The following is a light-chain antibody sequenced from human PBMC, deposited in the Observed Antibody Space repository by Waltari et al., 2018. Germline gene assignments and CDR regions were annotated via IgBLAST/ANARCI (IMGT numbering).Light chain of an antibody. Sequence: DIQMTQSPSTLSASVEDIVTITCRASQSISNWLAWYQQKPGKATKLLIYKASTLESGVPSRFSGSGSGTEFTLTISSLQPDDFATYYCQQYNSYSLLTFGGGTKVEIK. V-gene: IGKV1-5*03. CDR2: KAS. CDR3: QQYNSYSLLT. J-gene: IGKJ4*01. CDR1: QSISNW.